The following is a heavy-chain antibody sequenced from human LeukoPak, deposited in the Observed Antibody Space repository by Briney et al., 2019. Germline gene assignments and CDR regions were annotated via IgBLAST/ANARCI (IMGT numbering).Heavy chain of an antibody. J-gene: IGHJ6*03. CDR2: ISWDGGST. V-gene: IGHV3-43D*03. Sequence: GGSLRLSCTASGITFGDYAMSWVRQAPGKGLEWVSLISWDGGSTYYADSVKGRFTISRDNSKNSLYLQMNSLRAEDTALYYCAKDIGSGDYYYYYMDVWGKGTTVTVSS. CDR3: AKDIGSGDYYYYYMDV. CDR1: GITFGDYA. D-gene: IGHD6-19*01.